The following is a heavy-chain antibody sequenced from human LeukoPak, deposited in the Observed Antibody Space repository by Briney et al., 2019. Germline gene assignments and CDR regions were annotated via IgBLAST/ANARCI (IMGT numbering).Heavy chain of an antibody. Sequence: SETLSLACAVYGGSFSGYYWSWIRQPPGKGLEWIGEINHSGSTNYNPSLKSRVTISVDTSKNQFSLKLSSVTAADTAVYYCARLVPRYGSGSQSDYWGQGTLVTVSS. CDR2: INHSGST. CDR3: ARLVPRYGSGSQSDY. D-gene: IGHD3-10*01. V-gene: IGHV4-34*01. CDR1: GGSFSGYY. J-gene: IGHJ4*02.